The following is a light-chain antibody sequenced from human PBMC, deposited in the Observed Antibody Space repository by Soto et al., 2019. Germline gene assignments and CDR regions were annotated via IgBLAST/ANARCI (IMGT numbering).Light chain of an antibody. CDR2: AAS. CDR1: QGISSY. CDR3: QQYYSYPYT. V-gene: IGKV1-8*01. J-gene: IGKJ2*01. Sequence: AIRMTQSPSSFSASTGDRVTITCRASQGISSYLAWYQQKPGKAPKLLIYAASTLQSGVPSRCSGSGSETDFTLTLRCRQSEDFATNYFQQYYSYPYTFGQGTKLEIK.